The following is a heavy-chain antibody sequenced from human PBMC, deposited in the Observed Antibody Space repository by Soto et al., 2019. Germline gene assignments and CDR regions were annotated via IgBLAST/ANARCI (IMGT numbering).Heavy chain of an antibody. CDR1: GFTFSSYW. D-gene: IGHD3-22*01. CDR2: INSDGSST. J-gene: IGHJ3*02. Sequence: GGSLRLSCAASGFTFSSYWMHWVRQAPGKGLVWVSRINSDGSSTSYADSVKGRFTISRDNAKNTLYLQMNSLRAEDTAVYYCARDWGRYYDSSEDAFDIWGQGTMVTVSS. CDR3: ARDWGRYYDSSEDAFDI. V-gene: IGHV3-74*01.